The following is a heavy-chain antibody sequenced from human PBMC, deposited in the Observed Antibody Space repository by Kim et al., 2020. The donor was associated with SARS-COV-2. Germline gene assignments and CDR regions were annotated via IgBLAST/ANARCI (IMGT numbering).Heavy chain of an antibody. V-gene: IGHV3-23*03. CDR2: IYSGGSST. D-gene: IGHD2-2*01. CDR1: GFTFSSYA. J-gene: IGHJ4*02. Sequence: GGSLRLSCAAAGFTFSSYAMSWVRQAPGKGLEWVSVIYSGGSSTYYADSVKGRFTISSDNSKNTLYLQMNSLRAEDTAVYYCAKEEIVPAAALDYWGQGTLVTVSS. CDR3: AKEEIVPAAALDY.